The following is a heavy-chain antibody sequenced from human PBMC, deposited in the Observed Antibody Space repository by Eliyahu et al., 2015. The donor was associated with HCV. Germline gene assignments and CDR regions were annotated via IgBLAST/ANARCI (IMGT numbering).Heavy chain of an antibody. V-gene: IGHV4-59*01. CDR2: INFSGST. D-gene: IGHD6-19*01. Sequence: QVQLQESGPGLVKPSETLSLTCTVXGGSIXXYYWSWIRQPPGKGLEWIGYINFSGSTNYNPSLKSRVTISLDTSKNQFSLNLTSVTAADTAVYYCASGGGGIAVAGTGGWFDPWGQGTLVTVSS. J-gene: IGHJ5*02. CDR3: ASGGGGIAVAGTGGWFDP. CDR1: GGSIXXYY.